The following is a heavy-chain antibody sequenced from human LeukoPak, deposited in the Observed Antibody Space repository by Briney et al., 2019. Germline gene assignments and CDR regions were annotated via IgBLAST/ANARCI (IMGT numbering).Heavy chain of an antibody. D-gene: IGHD5-12*01. J-gene: IGHJ4*02. CDR2: INHSGST. Sequence: PSETLSLTCAVYGGSFSGYYWSWIRQPPGKGLEWIGEINHSGSTNYNPSLKSRVTISVDTSKNQFSLNLSSVTAADTAVYSCAREGRDGYNYRALDYWGQGTLVSVSS. CDR3: AREGRDGYNYRALDY. V-gene: IGHV4-34*01. CDR1: GGSFSGYY.